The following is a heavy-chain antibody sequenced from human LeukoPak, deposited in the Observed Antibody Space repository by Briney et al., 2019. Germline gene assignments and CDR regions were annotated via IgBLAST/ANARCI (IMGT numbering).Heavy chain of an antibody. J-gene: IGHJ3*02. D-gene: IGHD6-19*01. V-gene: IGHV4-61*02. CDR2: IYATGST. CDR3: ARDVVGWDADPDAFDI. CDR1: GGSISSGSHY. Sequence: SETLSLTCTVSGGSISSGSHYWSWLRRPAGKGLEWIGRIYATGSTIYNPSLKSRVTISVDTSKNQFSLKVSSVTAADTALYYCARDVVGWDADPDAFDIWGQGTMVTVSS.